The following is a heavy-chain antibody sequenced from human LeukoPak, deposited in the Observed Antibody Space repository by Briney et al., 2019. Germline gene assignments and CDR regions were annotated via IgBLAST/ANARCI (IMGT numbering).Heavy chain of an antibody. Sequence: PGGSLRLSCAASGFTFGDYAMHWVRQAPGKGLEWVSLISGDGGSTYYADSVKGRFTISRDNSKNSLYLQMNSLRTEDTALYYCAKSRTIFGVTYYYYYGMDVWGQGTTVTVSS. J-gene: IGHJ6*02. CDR3: AKSRTIFGVTYYYYYGMDV. V-gene: IGHV3-43*02. CDR2: ISGDGGST. D-gene: IGHD3-3*01. CDR1: GFTFGDYA.